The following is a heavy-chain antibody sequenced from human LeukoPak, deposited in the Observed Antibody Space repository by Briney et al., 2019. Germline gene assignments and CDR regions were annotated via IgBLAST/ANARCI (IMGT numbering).Heavy chain of an antibody. CDR1: GFTFSDAR. J-gene: IGHJ4*02. Sequence: GGSLRLSCAASGFTFSDARLSWVRQAPGKGPEWVGRIKSSADGGATDYAAPVKGRFSVSRDDSKDTLYLQMNSLKTEDTAVYYCSLRYCSGTSCPGYWGQGTLVTVSS. CDR3: SLRYCSGTSCPGY. D-gene: IGHD2-8*02. CDR2: IKSSADGGAT. V-gene: IGHV3-15*01.